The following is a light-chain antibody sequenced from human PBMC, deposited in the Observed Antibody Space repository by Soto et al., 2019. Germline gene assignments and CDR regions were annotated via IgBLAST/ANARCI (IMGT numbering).Light chain of an antibody. CDR1: SSNIGSNT. J-gene: IGLJ3*02. CDR3: ATWDDSLNCWV. CDR2: STD. Sequence: QSVLTQPHSAAGTPGPRVTISCSGSSSNIGSNTVNWYKQLPGTAPKLLIYSTDQWPSGVPDRISGSKSGTSASLAISGLQSEDEADYHCATWDDSLNCWVFCGGTKVTVL. V-gene: IGLV1-44*01.